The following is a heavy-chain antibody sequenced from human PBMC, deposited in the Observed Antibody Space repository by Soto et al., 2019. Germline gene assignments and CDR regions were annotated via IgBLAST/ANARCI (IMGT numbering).Heavy chain of an antibody. CDR1: GFTFSSYW. CDR2: IKQDGSEK. J-gene: IGHJ6*02. Sequence: PGGSLRLSCAASGFTFSSYWMSWVRQAPGKGLEWVANIKQDGSEKYYVDSVKGRFTISRDNAKNSLYLQMNSLRAEDTAVYYCARDSYDFCSCYFVSYYYGLDVCGHGTTVTVS. V-gene: IGHV3-7*01. CDR3: ARDSYDFCSCYFVSYYYGLDV. D-gene: IGHD3-3*01.